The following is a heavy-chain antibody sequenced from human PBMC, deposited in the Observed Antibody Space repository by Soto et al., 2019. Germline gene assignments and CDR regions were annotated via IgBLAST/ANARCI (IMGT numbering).Heavy chain of an antibody. D-gene: IGHD5-12*01. Sequence: EVQLVQSGAEVKKPGESLKISCKGSGYSFSTYWLAWVRQMPGKGLEYMGIIYPGDSDARYSPSFQGQVTISADKSINTAYLQFSSLKASDTAIYYCARARVATPRLEDPFDIWGQGTLVTVSS. CDR1: GYSFSTYW. J-gene: IGHJ3*02. V-gene: IGHV5-51*01. CDR2: IYPGDSDA. CDR3: ARARVATPRLEDPFDI.